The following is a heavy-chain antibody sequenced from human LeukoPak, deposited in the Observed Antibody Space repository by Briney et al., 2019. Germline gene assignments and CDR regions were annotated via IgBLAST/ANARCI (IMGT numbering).Heavy chain of an antibody. CDR1: GFTFSSYA. V-gene: IGHV3-30*04. Sequence: GSLRLSCAASGFTFSSYAMHWVRQAPGKGLEWVAVISYDGSNKYYADSVKGRFTISRDNSKNTLYLQMNSLRAEDTAVYYCARDRDGSSWYGDAFDIWGQGTMVTVSS. CDR3: ARDRDGSSWYGDAFDI. J-gene: IGHJ3*02. CDR2: ISYDGSNK. D-gene: IGHD6-13*01.